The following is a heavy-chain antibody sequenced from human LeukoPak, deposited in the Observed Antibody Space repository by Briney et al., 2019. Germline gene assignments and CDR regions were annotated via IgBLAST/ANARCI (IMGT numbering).Heavy chain of an antibody. D-gene: IGHD3-22*01. V-gene: IGHV4-31*03. CDR2: IHPSGML. Sequence: SETLSLTCTVSGASFNTDDQYWNWIRQRPGKGLEWIGSIHPSGMLYNNPSLESRATMSRDTSKNQFSLNLNSVTAADTAVYFCSRGLDSRKLGYWGQGILVTVSS. CDR1: GASFNTDDQY. CDR3: SRGLDSRKLGY. J-gene: IGHJ4*02.